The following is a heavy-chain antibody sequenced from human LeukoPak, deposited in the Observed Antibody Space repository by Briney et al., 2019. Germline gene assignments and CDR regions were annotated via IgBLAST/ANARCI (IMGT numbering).Heavy chain of an antibody. CDR3: AKDQDRYGSGSWPFVY. CDR1: RFTFSSYA. J-gene: IGHJ4*02. CDR2: ISGSGGST. V-gene: IGHV3-23*01. D-gene: IGHD3-10*01. Sequence: GGSLRLSCAASRFTFSSYAMSWVRQAPGKGLEWVSAISGSGGSTYYADSVKGRFTISRDNSKNTLYLQMNSLRAEDTAVYYCAKDQDRYGSGSWPFVYWGQGTLVTVSS.